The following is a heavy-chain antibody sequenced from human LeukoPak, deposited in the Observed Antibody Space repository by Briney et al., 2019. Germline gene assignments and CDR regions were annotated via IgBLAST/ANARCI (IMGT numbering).Heavy chain of an antibody. J-gene: IGHJ4*02. CDR1: GGSFSGYY. V-gene: IGHV4-34*01. Sequence: SETLSLTCAVYGGSFSGYYWSWIRQPPGKGLEWIGEINHSGSTNYNPSLKSRVTISVDTSKNQFSLKLSSVTAADTAVYFCASAGPSFDYWGQGTLVTVSS. CDR3: ASAGPSFDY. CDR2: INHSGST.